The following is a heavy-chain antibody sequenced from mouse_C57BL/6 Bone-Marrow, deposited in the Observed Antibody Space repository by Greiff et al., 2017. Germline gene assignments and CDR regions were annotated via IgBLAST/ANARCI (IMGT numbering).Heavy chain of an antibody. J-gene: IGHJ4*01. V-gene: IGHV2-9*01. CDR1: GFSLTSYG. CDR3: AKQGDPYAMDY. Sequence: VKPLASLPFLLAPSQSLSITCTVSGFSLTSYGVDWVRQPPGKGLEWLGVIWGGGSTNYNSALMSRLSISKDNSKSQVFLKMNSLQTDDTAMYYCAKQGDPYAMDYWGQGTSVTVSS. CDR2: IWGGGST.